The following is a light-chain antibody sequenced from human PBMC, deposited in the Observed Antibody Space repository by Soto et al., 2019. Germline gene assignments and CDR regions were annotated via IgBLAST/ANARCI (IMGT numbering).Light chain of an antibody. CDR2: GTS. J-gene: IGKJ1*01. Sequence: IVLTQSPGTLSLSPGERATLSCRASQSVSSSYLAWYQQKPGQAPRLLIYGTSSRATGIPDRFSGSGSGTDFTLTISRLEPEDFAVYYCQQYGSSPWTFAQGTKV. CDR3: QQYGSSPWT. V-gene: IGKV3-20*01. CDR1: QSVSSSY.